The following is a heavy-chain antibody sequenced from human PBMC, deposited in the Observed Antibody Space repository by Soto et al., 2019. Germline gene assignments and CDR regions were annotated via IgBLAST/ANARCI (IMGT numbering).Heavy chain of an antibody. Sequence: QVQLVESGEGVVQPGRSLRLSCAASGFTFSSYGMHWVRKAPGKGLEWVAVISYDGSNKYYADSVKGRFTISRDNSKNTLYLQMNSLRAEDTAVYYCAKDSLWFGELPPHYYYGMDVWGQGTTVTVSS. CDR3: AKDSLWFGELPPHYYYGMDV. CDR1: GFTFSSYG. V-gene: IGHV3-30*18. J-gene: IGHJ6*02. D-gene: IGHD3-10*01. CDR2: ISYDGSNK.